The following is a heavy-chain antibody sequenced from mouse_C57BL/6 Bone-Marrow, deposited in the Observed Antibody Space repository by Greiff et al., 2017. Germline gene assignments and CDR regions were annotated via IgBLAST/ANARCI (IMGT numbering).Heavy chain of an antibody. J-gene: IGHJ3*01. D-gene: IGHD2-4*01. CDR2: IHPSDSDT. CDR3: AMEQIYYDYAWFAY. Sequence: QVQLKQPGAELVKPGASVKMSCKASGYTFTSYWMHWVKQRPGQGLEWIGRIHPSDSDTNYNQKFKGKATLTGDKSSSTAYMQLSSLTSEDSAVYYCAMEQIYYDYAWFAYWGQGTLVTVSA. V-gene: IGHV1-74*01. CDR1: GYTFTSYW.